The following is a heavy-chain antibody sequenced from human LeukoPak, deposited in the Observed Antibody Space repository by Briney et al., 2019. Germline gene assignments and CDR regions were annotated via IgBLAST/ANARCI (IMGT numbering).Heavy chain of an antibody. CDR2: ITSTGSSI. V-gene: IGHV3-11*01. J-gene: IGHJ4*02. CDR1: GFTFSDYY. CDR3: ARVLTYYFDW. Sequence: GGSLRLSCAASGFTFSDYYMSWIRQAPGKGLEWVSYITSTGSSIYYADSVKGRFTISRDNAKNSLYQQMNSLRAEDTAVYYCARVLTYYFDWWGQGALVTVSS.